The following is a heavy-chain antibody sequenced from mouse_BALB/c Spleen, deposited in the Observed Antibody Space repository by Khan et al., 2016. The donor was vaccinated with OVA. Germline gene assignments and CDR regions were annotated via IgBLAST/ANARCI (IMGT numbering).Heavy chain of an antibody. Sequence: QVQLQQSGTELARPGASVNLSCKASGYTFTGYWMQWVKQRPGQGLEWIGAIYPGDGNTRYTQKFKGKATLTADKSSSTAYMQLSSLASEDSAGYYCARGGITTGYVDYWGQGTTLTVSS. CDR2: IYPGDGNT. J-gene: IGHJ2*01. CDR1: GYTFTGYW. CDR3: ARGGITTGYVDY. D-gene: IGHD1-1*01. V-gene: IGHV1-87*01.